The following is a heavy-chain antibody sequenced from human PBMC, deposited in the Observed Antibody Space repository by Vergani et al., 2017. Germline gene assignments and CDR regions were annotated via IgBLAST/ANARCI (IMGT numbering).Heavy chain of an antibody. CDR1: GFTFDDYG. Sequence: EVQLVESGGGVVRPGGSLRLSCAASGFTFDDYGMSWVRQAPGKGLEWVSGINWYGGGTGYADSVKGRFTISRDNAKNSLFLQMNSLRAEDTALYYCGMYCSSPTCGTHPRVQNYGMDVWGQGTTVTVS. CDR2: INWYGGGT. V-gene: IGHV3-20*04. D-gene: IGHD2-2*01. CDR3: GMYCSSPTCGTHPRVQNYGMDV. J-gene: IGHJ6*02.